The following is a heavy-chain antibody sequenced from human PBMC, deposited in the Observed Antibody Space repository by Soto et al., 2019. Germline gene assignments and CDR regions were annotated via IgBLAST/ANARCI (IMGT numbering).Heavy chain of an antibody. D-gene: IGHD2-2*01. CDR2: IIPIFGTA. CDR3: AITSGGCSGTSCPIGWDYCGMDV. V-gene: IGHV1-69*01. J-gene: IGHJ6*02. Sequence: QVQLVQSGAEVKKPGSSVKVSCKASGGTFSSYAISWVRQAPGQGLEWMGGIIPIFGTANYAQKFQGRVTITADESTSTAYMELSSLRSEDTAVYYCAITSGGCSGTSCPIGWDYCGMDVWGQGTTVTVSS. CDR1: GGTFSSYA.